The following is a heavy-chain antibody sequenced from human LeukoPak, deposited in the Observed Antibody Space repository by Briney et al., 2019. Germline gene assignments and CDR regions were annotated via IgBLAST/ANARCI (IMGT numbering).Heavy chain of an antibody. CDR3: ARIGGAAAGHFDY. J-gene: IGHJ4*02. CDR2: IAADSTT. CDR1: GFPFSSYV. V-gene: IGHV3-23*05. D-gene: IGHD6-13*01. Sequence: GGSLRLSCAASGFPFSSYVMSWVRQAPRRGLEWVSTIAADSTTYYAVSVKGRFTISRDNSKNALLLQMNGLRAEDTAVYYCARIGGAAAGHFDYWGQGTLVTVSS.